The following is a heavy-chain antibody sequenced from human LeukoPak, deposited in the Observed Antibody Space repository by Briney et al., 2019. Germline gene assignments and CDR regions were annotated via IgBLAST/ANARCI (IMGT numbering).Heavy chain of an antibody. D-gene: IGHD3-22*01. J-gene: IGHJ3*02. V-gene: IGHV1-2*02. CDR1: GYTFTGYY. Sequence: ASVKVSCKASGYTFTGYYLHWVRQAPGQGLEWMGWINPNSGGTNYAQKFQGRVTMTRDTSISTAYMELSRLRSDDTAVYYCARGRQIVVVIDDAFDIWGQGTMVTVSS. CDR2: INPNSGGT. CDR3: ARGRQIVVVIDDAFDI.